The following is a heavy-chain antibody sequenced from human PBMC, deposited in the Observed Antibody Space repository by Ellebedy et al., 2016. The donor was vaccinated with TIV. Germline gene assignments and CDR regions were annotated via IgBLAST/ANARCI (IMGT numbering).Heavy chain of an antibody. CDR2: MNPNSGNT. Sequence: AASVKVSCKASGYTFTSYDINWVRQATGQGLEWMGWMNPNSGNTGYAQKFQGRVTITRNTSISTAYMELSSLRSEDTAVYYCARAYSSSTNFDIWGQGTMVTVSS. J-gene: IGHJ3*02. V-gene: IGHV1-8*03. CDR3: ARAYSSSTNFDI. CDR1: GYTFTSYD. D-gene: IGHD6-13*01.